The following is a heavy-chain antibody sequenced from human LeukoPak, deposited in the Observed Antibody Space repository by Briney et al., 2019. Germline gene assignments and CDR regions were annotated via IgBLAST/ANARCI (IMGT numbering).Heavy chain of an antibody. D-gene: IGHD3-16*01. CDR2: ISSSNSYT. CDR3: ANSVYAFDI. V-gene: IGHV3-21*04. J-gene: IGHJ3*02. Sequence: GGSLRLSCAASGFSFTSYSLNWVRQAPGKGLEWVSSISSSNSYTYYADSVKGRFTISRDNSKNTLYLQMNSLRAEDTAVYYCANSVYAFDIWGQGTMVTVSS. CDR1: GFSFTSYS.